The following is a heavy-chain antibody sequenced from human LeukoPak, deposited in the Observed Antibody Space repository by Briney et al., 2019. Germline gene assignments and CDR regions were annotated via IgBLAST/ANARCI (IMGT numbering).Heavy chain of an antibody. CDR1: GFTFSIYC. Sequence: PGGSLRLSCAASGFTFSIYCMSWVRQAPGKGLEWIGEINHSGSTNYNPSLKSRVTISVDTSKNQFSLKLSSVTAADTAVYYCARYTYCSSTSCPRNDAFDIWGQGTMVTVSS. V-gene: IGHV4-34*01. D-gene: IGHD2-2*01. J-gene: IGHJ3*02. CDR3: ARYTYCSSTSCPRNDAFDI. CDR2: INHSGST.